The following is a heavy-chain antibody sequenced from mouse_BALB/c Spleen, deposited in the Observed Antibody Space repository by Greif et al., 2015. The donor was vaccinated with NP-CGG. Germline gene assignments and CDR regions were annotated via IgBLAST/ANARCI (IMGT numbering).Heavy chain of an antibody. CDR1: GFAFSSYD. D-gene: IGHD4-1*01. CDR3: ARRPRLGYYFDY. Sequence: DVQLVESGGGLVKPGGSLKLSCAASGFAFSSYDMSWVRQTPEKRLEWVAYISSGGGSTYYPDTVKGRFTISRDNAKNTLYLQMSSLKSEDTAMYYCARRPRLGYYFDYWGQGTTLTVSS. CDR2: ISSGGGST. J-gene: IGHJ2*01. V-gene: IGHV5-12-1*01.